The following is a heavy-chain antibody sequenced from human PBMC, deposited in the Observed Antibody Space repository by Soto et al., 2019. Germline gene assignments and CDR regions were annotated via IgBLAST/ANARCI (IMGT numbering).Heavy chain of an antibody. CDR3: ARGPSSLTRIDY. Sequence: GGSLRLSCAASGFTFSSYAMHWVRQAPGKGLEWVAVISYDGSNKYYADSVKGRFTISRDNSKNTLYLQMNSLRAEDTAVYYSARGPSSLTRIDYWGQGTLVTVSS. CDR2: ISYDGSNK. D-gene: IGHD2-2*01. J-gene: IGHJ4*02. V-gene: IGHV3-30-3*01. CDR1: GFTFSSYA.